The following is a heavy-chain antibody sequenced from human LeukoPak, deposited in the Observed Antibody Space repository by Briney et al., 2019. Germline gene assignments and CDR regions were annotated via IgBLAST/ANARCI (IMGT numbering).Heavy chain of an antibody. CDR3: ARVSATGYYYYGMDV. Sequence: ASVKVSCKASGYTFTSYYMHWVRQAPGQGLEWMGIINPSGGSTSYAQKFQGRVTMTRDTSTRTVYMELSSLRSEDTAVYYCARVSATGYYYYGMDVWGQGTTVTVSS. V-gene: IGHV1-46*01. CDR2: INPSGGST. CDR1: GYTFTSYY. D-gene: IGHD1-14*01. J-gene: IGHJ6*02.